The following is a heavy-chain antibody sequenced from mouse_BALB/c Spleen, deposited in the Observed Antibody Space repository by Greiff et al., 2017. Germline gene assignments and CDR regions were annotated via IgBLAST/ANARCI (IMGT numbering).Heavy chain of an antibody. CDR2: IDPANGNT. CDR1: GFNIKDTY. J-gene: IGHJ3*01. V-gene: IGHV14-3*02. CDR3: ARGVPGAWFAY. Sequence: VQLQQSGAELVKPGASVKLSCTASGFNIKDTYMHWVKQRPEQGLEWIGRIDPANGNTKYDPKFQGKATITADTSSNTAYLQLSSLTSEDTAVYYCARGVPGAWFAYWGQGTLVTVSA.